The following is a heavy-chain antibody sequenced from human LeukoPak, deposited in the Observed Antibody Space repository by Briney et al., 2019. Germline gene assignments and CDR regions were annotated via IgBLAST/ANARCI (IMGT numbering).Heavy chain of an antibody. J-gene: IGHJ6*04. D-gene: IGHD4-17*01. CDR2: ISSSGSTI. Sequence: GGSLRLSCAASGFTFSSYEMNWVRQAPGKGLEWVSYISSSGSTIYYADSVKGRFTISSDNARNSLYLQMNSLRAEDTAVYYCARELHDYGDYAPKFNYYGMDVWGKGTTVTVSS. CDR3: ARELHDYGDYAPKFNYYGMDV. V-gene: IGHV3-48*03. CDR1: GFTFSSYE.